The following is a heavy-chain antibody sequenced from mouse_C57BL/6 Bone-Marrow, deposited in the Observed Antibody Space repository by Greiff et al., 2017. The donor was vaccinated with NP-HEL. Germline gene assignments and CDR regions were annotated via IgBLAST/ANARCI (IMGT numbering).Heavy chain of an antibody. V-gene: IGHV1-81*01. J-gene: IGHJ2*01. Sequence: VQLVESGAELARPGASVKLSCKASGYTFTSYGISWVKQRTGQGLEWIGEIYPRSGNTYYNEKLKGKATLTADKSSSTAYMELRSLTSEDSAVYFCARTGLRRSYYCDYWGQGTTLTVSS. CDR2: IYPRSGNT. D-gene: IGHD1-1*01. CDR1: GYTFTSYG. CDR3: ARTGLRRSYYCDY.